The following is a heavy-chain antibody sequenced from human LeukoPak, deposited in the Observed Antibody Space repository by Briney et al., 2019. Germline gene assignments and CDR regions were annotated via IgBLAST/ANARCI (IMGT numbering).Heavy chain of an antibody. CDR3: AKDTTESAPNAFDI. CDR2: ISSSGSTI. V-gene: IGHV3-11*01. J-gene: IGHJ3*02. Sequence: PGGSLRLSCAASGFTFSDYYMSWIRQAPGKGLEWVSYISSSGSTIYYADSVKGRFTISRDNAKNSLYLQMNSLRAEDTALYYCAKDTTESAPNAFDIWGQGTMVTVSS. D-gene: IGHD1-1*01. CDR1: GFTFSDYY.